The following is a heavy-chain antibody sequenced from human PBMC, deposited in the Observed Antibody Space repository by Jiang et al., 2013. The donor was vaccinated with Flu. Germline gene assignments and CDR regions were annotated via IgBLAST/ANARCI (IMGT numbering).Heavy chain of an antibody. CDR1: GYSISSGYY. D-gene: IGHD3-22*01. Sequence: GSGLVKPSETLSLTCTVSGYSISSGYYWGWIRQPPGKGLEWIGSIYHSGSTYYNPSLKSRVTISVDTSKNQFSLKLSSVTAADTAVYYCARPTGSYDITAFDIWGQGQWSPSLQ. J-gene: IGHJ3*02. CDR3: ARPTGSYDITAFDI. V-gene: IGHV4-38-2*02. CDR2: IYHSGST.